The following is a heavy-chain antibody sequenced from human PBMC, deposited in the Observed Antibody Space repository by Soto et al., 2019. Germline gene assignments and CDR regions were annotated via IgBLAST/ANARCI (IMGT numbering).Heavy chain of an antibody. CDR3: AKEVYGELGY. D-gene: IGHD3-10*02. V-gene: IGHV3-30*18. CDR2: ISYDGSNK. J-gene: IGHJ4*02. CDR1: GFTFSSYG. Sequence: QVQLVESGGGVVQPGRSLRLSCAASGFTFSSYGMHWVRQAPGKGLEWVAVISYDGSNKYYADSVKGRFTISRDNSKNTLYLQMNSLRAEDTAVYYCAKEVYGELGYWGQGTLVTVSS.